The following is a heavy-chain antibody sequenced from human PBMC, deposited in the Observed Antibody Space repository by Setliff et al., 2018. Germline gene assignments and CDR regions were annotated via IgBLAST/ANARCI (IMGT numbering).Heavy chain of an antibody. J-gene: IGHJ6*03. V-gene: IGHV5-51*01. D-gene: IGHD6-13*01. CDR1: GYSFPSYW. Sequence: GESLKISCKASGYSFPSYWIGWVRQVPGKGLEWMGIIYPGDSHTRYSPSFQGQVTISADKSILTAFLQWTYLKASDSAAYYCARTQGEQQLTHPYYYYYYMDVWGKGTTVTVSS. CDR3: ARTQGEQQLTHPYYYYYYMDV. CDR2: IYPGDSHT.